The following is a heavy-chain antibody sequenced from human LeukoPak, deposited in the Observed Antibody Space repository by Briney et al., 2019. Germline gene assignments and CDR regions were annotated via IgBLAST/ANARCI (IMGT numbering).Heavy chain of an antibody. CDR1: GDSISEYY. CDR3: ARGGWNYYYYYMDV. J-gene: IGHJ6*03. CDR2: IYYTGST. Sequence: PSETLSLTCTVSGDSISEYYWTWIRQAPGKGLEWIGYIYYTGSTNYNPSLKSRVTISVHTSKNQFSLRLSSVTAADTAVYYCARGGWNYYYYYMDVWGKGTTVTVSS. D-gene: IGHD2-15*01. V-gene: IGHV4-59*01.